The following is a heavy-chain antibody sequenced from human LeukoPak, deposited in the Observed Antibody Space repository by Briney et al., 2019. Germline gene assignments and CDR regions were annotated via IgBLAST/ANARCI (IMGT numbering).Heavy chain of an antibody. CDR1: GYTFTGYY. D-gene: IGHD2-15*01. CDR2: INPNSGGT. J-gene: IGHJ5*02. Sequence: ASVKVSCKASGYTFTGYYMHWVRQAPGQGLEWMGWINPNSGGTNYAQKFQGRVTMTRDTSISTAYMGLSRLRSDDTAVYYCARDPRPLYCSGGSCYSGHSYNWFDPWGQGTLATVSS. V-gene: IGHV1-2*02. CDR3: ARDPRPLYCSGGSCYSGHSYNWFDP.